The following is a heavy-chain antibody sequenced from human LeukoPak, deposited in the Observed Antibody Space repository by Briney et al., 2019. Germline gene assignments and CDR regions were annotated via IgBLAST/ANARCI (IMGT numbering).Heavy chain of an antibody. CDR2: VSYDGSTT. J-gene: IGHJ4*02. Sequence: GGSLRLSCAASGFTFGSYAIHWVRQAPGLGLDWVAVVSYDGSTTSYGDSVKGRFTISRDNAKNSLYLQMNSLRAEDTAVYYCARESYYFDYWGQGTLVTVSS. CDR3: ARESYYFDY. V-gene: IGHV3-30*04. CDR1: GFTFGSYA.